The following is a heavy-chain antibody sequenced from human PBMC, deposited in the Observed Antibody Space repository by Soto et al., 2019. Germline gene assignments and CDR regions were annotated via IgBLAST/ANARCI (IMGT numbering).Heavy chain of an antibody. Sequence: SETLSLTCAVYGGSFSGHSWTWIRQSPGKGLEWIGDINHSGRVNYSPSLKSRVTISLDTSKNQFSLTLSTVTAADTAMYYCSTRAYDTNGYYRFDPWGQGTLVTVSS. J-gene: IGHJ5*01. CDR1: GGSFSGHS. CDR3: STRAYDTNGYYRFDP. CDR2: INHSGRV. V-gene: IGHV4-34*01. D-gene: IGHD3-22*01.